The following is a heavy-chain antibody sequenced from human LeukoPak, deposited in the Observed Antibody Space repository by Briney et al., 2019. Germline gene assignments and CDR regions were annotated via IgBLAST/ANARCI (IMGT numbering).Heavy chain of an antibody. CDR1: GFTFSSYE. CDR3: ARDRSYYDSSGYY. J-gene: IGHJ4*02. Sequence: GGSLRLSCAASGFTFSSYEMNWVRRAPGKGLEWVSYISSSGSTIYYADSVKGRFTISRDNAKNSLYLQMNSLRAEDTAVYYCARDRSYYDSSGYYWGQGTLVTVSS. D-gene: IGHD3-22*01. CDR2: ISSSGSTI. V-gene: IGHV3-48*03.